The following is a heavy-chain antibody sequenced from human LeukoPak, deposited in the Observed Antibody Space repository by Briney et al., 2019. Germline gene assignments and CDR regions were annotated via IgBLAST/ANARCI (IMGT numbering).Heavy chain of an antibody. V-gene: IGHV1-69*06. CDR3: ATRNVALDAFDI. D-gene: IGHD1-1*01. CDR1: GTTFNNYP. J-gene: IGHJ3*02. Sequence: SVKVFCKASGTTFNNYPITWVRQAPGQGLEWMGGILPIFGTANYAQKFQGRVTMTEDTSTDTAHMELSSLRSEDTAVYYCATRNVALDAFDIWGQGTMVTVSS. CDR2: ILPIFGTA.